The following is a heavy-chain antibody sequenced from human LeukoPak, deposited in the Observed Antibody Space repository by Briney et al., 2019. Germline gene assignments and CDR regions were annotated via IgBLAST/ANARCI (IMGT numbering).Heavy chain of an antibody. CDR2: ISGSGGST. D-gene: IGHD6-13*01. CDR3: AKTGTPWYYFDY. Sequence: GGSLRLSCAASGFTFSSYAMSWVRRAPGKGLEWVSAISGSGGSTYYADSVKGRFTISRDNSKNTLYLQMNSLRAEDTAVYYCAKTGTPWYYFDYWGQGTLVTVSS. CDR1: GFTFSSYA. V-gene: IGHV3-23*01. J-gene: IGHJ4*02.